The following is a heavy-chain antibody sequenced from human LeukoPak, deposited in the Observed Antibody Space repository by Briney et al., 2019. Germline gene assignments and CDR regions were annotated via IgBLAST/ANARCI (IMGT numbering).Heavy chain of an antibody. V-gene: IGHV1-69*06. Sequence: ASVKVSCKASGGTFSSYAISWVRQAPGQGLEWMGGIIPIFGTANYAQKFQGRVTITADKSTSTAYMELSSLRSEDTAVYYCARDVSNWNDEDYYYGMDVWGTGTTVTVSS. CDR3: ARDVSNWNDEDYYYGMDV. CDR1: GGTFSSYA. J-gene: IGHJ6*04. CDR2: IIPIFGTA. D-gene: IGHD1-1*01.